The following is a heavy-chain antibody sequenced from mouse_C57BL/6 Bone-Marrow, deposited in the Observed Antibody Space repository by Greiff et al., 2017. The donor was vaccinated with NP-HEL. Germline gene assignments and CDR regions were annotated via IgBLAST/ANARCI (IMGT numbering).Heavy chain of an antibody. J-gene: IGHJ3*01. CDR1: GYTFTSYW. V-gene: IGHV1-69*01. D-gene: IGHD1-1*01. Sequence: QVQLQQPGAELVMPGASVKLSCKASGYTFTSYWMHWVKQRPGQGLEWIGEIDPSDSYTNYNQKFKGKSTLTVDKSSSPAYMQLSSLTSEDSAVYYGARGGYYGSRAWFAYWGQGTLVTVSA. CDR2: IDPSDSYT. CDR3: ARGGYYGSRAWFAY.